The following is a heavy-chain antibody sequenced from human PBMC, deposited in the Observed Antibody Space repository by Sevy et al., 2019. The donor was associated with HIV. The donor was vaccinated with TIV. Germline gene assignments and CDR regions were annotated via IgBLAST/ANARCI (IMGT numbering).Heavy chain of an antibody. Sequence: GGSLRLSCAASGFTFSSYWMHWVRQAPGKGLVWVSRIKTDGSYTSYAHSVKGRFTISRDNTKNTLYLQMNSLRAEDTAVYYCARRPTDQSGSYWFDPWGQGTFVTVSS. D-gene: IGHD1-26*01. CDR1: GFTFSSYW. V-gene: IGHV3-74*01. CDR3: ARRPTDQSGSYWFDP. J-gene: IGHJ5*02. CDR2: IKTDGSYT.